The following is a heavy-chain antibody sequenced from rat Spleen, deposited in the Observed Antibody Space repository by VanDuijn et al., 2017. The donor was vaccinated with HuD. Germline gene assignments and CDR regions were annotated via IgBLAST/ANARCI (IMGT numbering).Heavy chain of an antibody. Sequence: EVQLVESGGGLVQPGRSLKLSCAASGFTFSDYNMAWVRQAPKKGLEWVATILYDGSSTYYRDSVKGRFTISRDNAKSSLYLQMDSLRSEDTATYYCTTELTGYVTIDWFAYWGQGTLVTVSS. J-gene: IGHJ3*01. CDR1: GFTFSDYN. V-gene: IGHV5-20*01. CDR2: ILYDGSST. D-gene: IGHD1-6*01. CDR3: TTELTGYVTIDWFAY.